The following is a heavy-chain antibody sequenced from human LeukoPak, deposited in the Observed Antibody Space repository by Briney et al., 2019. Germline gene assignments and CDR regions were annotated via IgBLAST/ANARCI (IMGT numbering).Heavy chain of an antibody. CDR1: GYTFTTYG. CDR3: VRRNRYYFDY. CDR2: ISAYNGNT. Sequence: ASVKVSCTASGYTFTTYGISWVRQAPGQGLEWMGWISAYNGNTNYPQNRQGRVTMTTDTSTSTAYMELRSLRSDDTAVYYCVRRNRYYFDYWGQGTLVTVSS. D-gene: IGHD1-14*01. J-gene: IGHJ4*02. V-gene: IGHV1-18*01.